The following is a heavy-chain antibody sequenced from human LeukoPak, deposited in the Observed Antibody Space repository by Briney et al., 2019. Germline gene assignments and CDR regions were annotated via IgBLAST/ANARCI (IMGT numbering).Heavy chain of an antibody. CDR1: GYTFTSYY. Sequence: ASVKVSCKASGYTFTSYYMHWVRQAPGQGLEWMGIINPSGGSTSYAQKFQGRVTMTRDTSTSTVYMELSSLRSEDTAVYYCARDVYYDSSGPYGYGMDVWGQGTTVTVSS. V-gene: IGHV1-46*01. CDR2: INPSGGST. D-gene: IGHD3-22*01. J-gene: IGHJ6*02. CDR3: ARDVYYDSSGPYGYGMDV.